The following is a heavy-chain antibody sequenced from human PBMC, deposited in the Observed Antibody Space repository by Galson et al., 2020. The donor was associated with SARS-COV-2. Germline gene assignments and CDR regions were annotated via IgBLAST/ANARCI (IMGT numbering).Heavy chain of an antibody. CDR1: GFTFGDSA. V-gene: IGHV3-73*01. J-gene: IGHJ4*02. Sequence: GGSLRLSCAVSGFTFGDSAMHWVRQAPGKGFEWVGRIRTRGYNYATSYAASVKGRFSISSDDSRSTAYLHLNSLKTEDTAMYYCSSLHGSSWGTHWGQGTLVAVSS. CDR3: SSLHGSSWGTH. D-gene: IGHD6-13*01. CDR2: IRTRGYNYAT.